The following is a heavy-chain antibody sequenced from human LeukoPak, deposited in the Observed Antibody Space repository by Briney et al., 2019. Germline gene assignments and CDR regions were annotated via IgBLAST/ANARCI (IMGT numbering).Heavy chain of an antibody. CDR3: ATKFAPRGYDAFDI. Sequence: PTASVKVSCKASGYTFTGYYMHWVRQAPGQGLEWMGWINPNSGGTNYAQKFQGRVTMTRDTSISTAYMELSRLRSDDTAVYYCATKFAPRGYDAFDIWGQGTMVTVSS. CDR2: INPNSGGT. CDR1: GYTFTGYY. J-gene: IGHJ3*02. D-gene: IGHD5-12*01. V-gene: IGHV1-2*02.